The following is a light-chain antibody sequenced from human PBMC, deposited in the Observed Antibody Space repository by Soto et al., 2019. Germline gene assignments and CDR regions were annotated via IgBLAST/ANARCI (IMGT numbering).Light chain of an antibody. CDR3: QSSSTNGYWV. CDR1: SSNIGAGYD. Sequence: QSVLTQPPSVSGAPGQRVTISCTGSSSNIGAGYDVHWYQQPPGTAPKLLIYDNTNRPSGVPGRFSGSKSGTSASLAITGLQAEDEADYYSQSSSTNGYWVFGGGTKLTVL. V-gene: IGLV1-40*01. CDR2: DNT. J-gene: IGLJ3*02.